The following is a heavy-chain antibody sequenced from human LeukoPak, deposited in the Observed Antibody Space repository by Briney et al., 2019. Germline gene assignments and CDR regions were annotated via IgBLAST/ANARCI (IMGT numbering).Heavy chain of an antibody. V-gene: IGHV3-7*01. Sequence: GGSLRLSCASSRWTISSYWMSWVRQVPGKGLESVAHIKHDGSETYYVDTVRGRFIISRDNAKNSLYLQMNSLRVEDTAVYHCARGPTDFDASDIWGHGTLVTVSS. CDR3: ARGPTDFDASDI. J-gene: IGHJ3*02. CDR1: RWTISSYW. CDR2: IKHDGSET.